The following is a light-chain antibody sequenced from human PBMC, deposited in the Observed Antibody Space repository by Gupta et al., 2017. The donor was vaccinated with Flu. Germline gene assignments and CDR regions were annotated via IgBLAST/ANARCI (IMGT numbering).Light chain of an antibody. CDR1: QSIINY. CDR2: AAA. Sequence: DRVTITCRASQSIINYLKWYQQKPGEAPKLLVYAAASLQSGVPSRLSGSGSATDFTLTISSLQPEDCATYFCQQSYSTPLLTFGPGTKVDIK. V-gene: IGKV1-39*01. J-gene: IGKJ3*01. CDR3: QQSYSTPLLT.